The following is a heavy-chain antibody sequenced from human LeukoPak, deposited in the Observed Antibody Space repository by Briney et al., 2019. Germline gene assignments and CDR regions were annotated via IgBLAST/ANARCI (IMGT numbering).Heavy chain of an antibody. J-gene: IGHJ6*02. Sequence: PGGSLRLSCAASGFTFSSYWMNWARQAPGKGLEWVASINHNGNVNYYVDSVKGRFTISRDNAKNSLYLQMNSLRAEDTAVYYCARDVSGSYGGYYGMDVWGQGTTVTVSS. V-gene: IGHV3-7*01. D-gene: IGHD1-26*01. CDR1: GFTFSSYW. CDR2: INHNGNVN. CDR3: ARDVSGSYGGYYGMDV.